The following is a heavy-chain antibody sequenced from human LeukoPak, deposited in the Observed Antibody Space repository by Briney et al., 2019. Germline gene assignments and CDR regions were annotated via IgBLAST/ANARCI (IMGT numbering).Heavy chain of an antibody. Sequence: PGGSMRLSCAASGFTFSSYWMHWVRQAPGKGLVWVSRINSDGSSTSYADSVKGRFTISRGNAENSLYLQMNSLRAEDTAVYYCARDHRYGGLFDYWGQGTLVTVSS. J-gene: IGHJ4*02. CDR1: GFTFSSYW. CDR2: INSDGSST. V-gene: IGHV3-74*01. D-gene: IGHD1-1*01. CDR3: ARDHRYGGLFDY.